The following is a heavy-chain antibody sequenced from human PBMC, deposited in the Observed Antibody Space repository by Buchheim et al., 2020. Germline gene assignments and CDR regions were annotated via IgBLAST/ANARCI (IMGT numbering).Heavy chain of an antibody. CDR1: GFTFSNAW. J-gene: IGHJ6*02. CDR2: IKSKSDGGTT. Sequence: EVQLVESGGGLVKPGGSLRLSCAVSGFTFSNAWMSWVRQAPGKGLEWVGRIKSKSDGGTTDYAAPVKGRFSISRVDSKNTLYLQLNSLKTEDTAVYFCSTAECSSTSCPYHYGMDVWGQGT. CDR3: STAECSSTSCPYHYGMDV. D-gene: IGHD2-2*01. V-gene: IGHV3-15*01.